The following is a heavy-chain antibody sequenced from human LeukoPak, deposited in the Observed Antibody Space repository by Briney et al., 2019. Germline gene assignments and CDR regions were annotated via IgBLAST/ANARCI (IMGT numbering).Heavy chain of an antibody. Sequence: GGSLRLSCAASGFAFSSYSMNWVRQAPGKGLEWVSSISSSSSYIYYADSVKGRFTISRGNAKNSLYLQMNSLRAEDTAVYYCARDPNYSGYDTPRLKSFDYWGQGTLVTVSS. CDR1: GFAFSSYS. D-gene: IGHD5-12*01. V-gene: IGHV3-21*01. J-gene: IGHJ4*02. CDR3: ARDPNYSGYDTPRLKSFDY. CDR2: ISSSSSYI.